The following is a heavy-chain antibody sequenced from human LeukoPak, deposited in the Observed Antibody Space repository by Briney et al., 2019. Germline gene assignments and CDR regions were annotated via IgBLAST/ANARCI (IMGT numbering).Heavy chain of an antibody. CDR1: GFTFSSYA. CDR2: ISGSGGST. Sequence: PGGSLRLSCAASGFTFSSYAMSWVRQAPGKGLEWVSAISGSGGSTYYAASVKGRFTISRDNSKNTLYLQMNSLRAEDTAVYYCAKDLLRGRAFDIWGQGTMVTVSS. CDR3: AKDLLRGRAFDI. J-gene: IGHJ3*02. D-gene: IGHD2-15*01. V-gene: IGHV3-23*01.